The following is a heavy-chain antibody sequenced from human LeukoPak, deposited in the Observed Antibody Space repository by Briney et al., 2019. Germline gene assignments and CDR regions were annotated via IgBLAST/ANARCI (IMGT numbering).Heavy chain of an antibody. D-gene: IGHD2-8*02. Sequence: ASVTVSCKASGYTFTGYYMNWVRQAPGQGLEWMGWINPKSGGTNYAQKFQGRVTMTRDTSTSTVYMELGSLTSEDTAVYYCAREESGGYFDYWGQGTLVTVSS. J-gene: IGHJ4*02. V-gene: IGHV1-2*02. CDR2: INPKSGGT. CDR1: GYTFTGYY. CDR3: AREESGGYFDY.